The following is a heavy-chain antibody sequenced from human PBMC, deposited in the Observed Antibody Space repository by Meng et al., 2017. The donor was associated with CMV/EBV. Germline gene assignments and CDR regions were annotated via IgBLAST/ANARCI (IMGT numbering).Heavy chain of an antibody. V-gene: IGHV3-30*04. J-gene: IGHJ5*01. CDR1: GFTFSNYA. CDR3: VRGGKYCSTVNCPRWFDS. D-gene: IGHD2-8*01. Sequence: GGSLRLSCAASGFTFSNYAMHWVRQAQGKGLEWVAVVSYGGSETDYKDSVKGRVTISRDNSKSTLYLQMDSLTVDDTAMYYCVRGGKYCSTVNCPRWFDSWGQGTLVTVSS. CDR2: VSYGGSET.